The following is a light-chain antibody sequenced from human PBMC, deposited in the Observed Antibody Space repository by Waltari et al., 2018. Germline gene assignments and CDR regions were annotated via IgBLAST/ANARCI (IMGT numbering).Light chain of an antibody. CDR2: DAF. CDR3: QQFDNLPLT. V-gene: IGKV1-33*01. Sequence: DIQMTQSPSSLSAFVGERVTITCQASQDITNCLNWYQQKPGKAPKLLIRDAFNLQSGIPLRFSGRGSGTNFTFTISALQPEDTATYFCQQFDNLPLTFGGGTKVEI. J-gene: IGKJ4*01. CDR1: QDITNC.